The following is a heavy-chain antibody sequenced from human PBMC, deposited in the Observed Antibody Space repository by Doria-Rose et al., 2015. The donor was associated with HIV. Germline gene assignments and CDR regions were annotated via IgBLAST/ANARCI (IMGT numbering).Heavy chain of an antibody. D-gene: IGHD1-26*01. V-gene: IGHV4-59*01. CDR1: GGSISHYY. CDR2: IIYTGST. CDR3: ARVLSGTYDY. J-gene: IGHJ4*02. Sequence: QVQLQEPGPGPVKPSETLSLTCSVSGGSISHYYWSWIRQPPGKGLEYIGDIIYTGSTNYSPSLKSRVSISIDTSKNKFSLRLSSVTAADTAVYYCARVLSGTYDYWGQGTLVTVSS.